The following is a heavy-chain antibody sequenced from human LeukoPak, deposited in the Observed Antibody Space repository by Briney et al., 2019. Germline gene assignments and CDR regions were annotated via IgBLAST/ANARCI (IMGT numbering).Heavy chain of an antibody. CDR3: AKERPVSTGGYGDYVDY. D-gene: IGHD4-17*01. V-gene: IGHV3-23*01. CDR1: GFTFSSYA. CDR2: ISGSGGST. Sequence: GGSLRLSCAASGFTFSSYAMSWVRQAPGKGLEWVSAISGSGGSTYYADSVKGRFTISRDNSKNTLYLQMNSLRAEDTAVYYCAKERPVSTGGYGDYVDYGGQGTRVPVSS. J-gene: IGHJ4*02.